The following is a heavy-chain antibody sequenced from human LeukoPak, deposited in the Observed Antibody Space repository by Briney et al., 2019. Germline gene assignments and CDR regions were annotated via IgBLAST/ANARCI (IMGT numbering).Heavy chain of an antibody. D-gene: IGHD6-13*01. CDR2: ISYDGSNK. J-gene: IGHJ2*01. V-gene: IGHV3-30*18. CDR3: AKDAYYSSSWPLGYFDL. Sequence: GGSLRLSCAASGFTFSSYGLHWVRQAPGKGLEWVAVISYDGSNKYYADSVKGRFTISRDNSKNTLYLQMNSLRAEDTAVYYCAKDAYYSSSWPLGYFDLWGRGTLVTVSS. CDR1: GFTFSSYG.